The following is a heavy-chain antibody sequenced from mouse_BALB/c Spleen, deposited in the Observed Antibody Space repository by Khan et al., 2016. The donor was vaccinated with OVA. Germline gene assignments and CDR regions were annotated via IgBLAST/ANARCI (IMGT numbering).Heavy chain of an antibody. CDR2: VSTGGGYT. CDR3: TRLAYYYDREGFAY. J-gene: IGHJ3*01. D-gene: IGHD1-1*01. Sequence: EVQRVESGGDLVKPGGSLKLSCAASGFTFSTYGMSWVSQTPDKRLEWVATVSTGGGYTYYPDSVKGRFTISRENAKNPLYLQRSALKSEDTDLFYCTRLAYYYDREGFAYWGQGTLVTVSA. CDR1: GFTFSTYG. V-gene: IGHV5-6*01.